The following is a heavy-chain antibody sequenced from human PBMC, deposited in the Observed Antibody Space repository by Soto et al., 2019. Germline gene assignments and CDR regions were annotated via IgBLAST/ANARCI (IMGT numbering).Heavy chain of an antibody. CDR2: IYYSGST. D-gene: IGHD5-12*01. CDR1: GGSIGSGGYY. J-gene: IGHJ4*02. V-gene: IGHV4-31*03. CDR3: ARGYSGYDRGGFDC. Sequence: QVQLQESGPGLVKPSQTLSLTCTVSGGSIGSGGYYWSWIRQHPGKGLEWIGYIYYSGSTYYNPSLKSRVTISVDTSNNQFSLKLSSVTAADTAVYYCARGYSGYDRGGFDCWGQGTLVTVSS.